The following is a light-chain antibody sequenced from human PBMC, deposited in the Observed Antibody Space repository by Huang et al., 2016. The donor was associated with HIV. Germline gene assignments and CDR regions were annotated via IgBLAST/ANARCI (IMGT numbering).Light chain of an antibody. CDR2: DAS. J-gene: IGKJ5*01. CDR1: QSVSSY. CDR3: QQRTNWPLT. Sequence: EIVLTQSPATWSLSPGERATLSCRASQSVSSYLAWYQQRPGQPPRLLIYDASNRATGSPARGSGSGYGTDFTLTSSSLEPEDFAGYYCQQRTNWPLTFGQGTRLEIK. V-gene: IGKV3-11*01.